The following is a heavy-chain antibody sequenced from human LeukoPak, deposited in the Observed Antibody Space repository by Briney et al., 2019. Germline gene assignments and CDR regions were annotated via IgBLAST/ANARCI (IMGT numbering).Heavy chain of an antibody. CDR2: INPNSGGT. CDR3: ARVVSGWYAFDI. V-gene: IGHV1-2*02. CDR1: GYTFTSYS. J-gene: IGHJ3*02. D-gene: IGHD6-19*01. Sequence: ASVKVSCKASGYTFTSYSMNWVRQAPGQGLEWMGWINPNSGGTNYAQKFQGRVTMTRDTSISSAYMELSRLRSDDTAVYYCARVVSGWYAFDIWGQGTMVTVSS.